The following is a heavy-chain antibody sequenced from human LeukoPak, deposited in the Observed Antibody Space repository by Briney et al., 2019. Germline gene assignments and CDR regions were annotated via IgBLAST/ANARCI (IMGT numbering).Heavy chain of an antibody. D-gene: IGHD3-10*01. V-gene: IGHV4-34*01. CDR3: ARDSAQPLDY. Sequence: SETLSLTCAVDGGSFSGYYWSRIRQPPGKGLGWVGEINHSASTNYHPSLKSRVTISGDTSKNQFSLKLSSVTAADTAVYYCARDSAQPLDYWGQGTLVTVSS. CDR1: GGSFSGYY. CDR2: INHSAST. J-gene: IGHJ4*02.